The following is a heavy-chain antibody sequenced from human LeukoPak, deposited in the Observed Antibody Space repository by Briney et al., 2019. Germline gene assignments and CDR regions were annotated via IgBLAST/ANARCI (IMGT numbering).Heavy chain of an antibody. CDR1: GYTFTSYD. CDR2: MNPNSGNT. Sequence: ASVKVSCKASGYTFTSYDINWVRQATGQGLEWMGWMNPNSGNTGYAQKFQGRVTTTRNTSISTAYMELSSLRSEDTAVYYCARGSRDRITIFGVVVEVRGWFDPWGQGTLVTVSS. CDR3: ARGSRDRITIFGVVVEVRGWFDP. J-gene: IGHJ5*02. D-gene: IGHD3-3*01. V-gene: IGHV1-8*01.